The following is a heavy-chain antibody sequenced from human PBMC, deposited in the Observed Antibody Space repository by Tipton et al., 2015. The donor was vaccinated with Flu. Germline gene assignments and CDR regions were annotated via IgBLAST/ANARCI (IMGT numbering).Heavy chain of an antibody. V-gene: IGHV4-39*01. D-gene: IGHD4-11*01. J-gene: IGHJ5*02. Sequence: TLSLTCTVSGVSIRATSYHWGWVRQPPGKGLEWIASLSYRGSTFSKSSLKSRVTLSVDTSKNQFSLKPSSVTAADTAVYFCARRDYSNYVSEPKNWFDPWGQGTLVTVSS. CDR1: GVSIRATSYH. CDR3: ARRDYSNYVSEPKNWFDP. CDR2: LSYRGST.